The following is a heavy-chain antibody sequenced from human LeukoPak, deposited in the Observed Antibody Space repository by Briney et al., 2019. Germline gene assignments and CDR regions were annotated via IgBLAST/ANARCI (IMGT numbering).Heavy chain of an antibody. CDR2: ISPGGGPT. D-gene: IGHD4-17*01. V-gene: IGHV3-23*01. CDR3: AKERGGDYGDYGPFKY. Sequence: GGTLRLSCAGSGFPFSIYGMNWVRQAPGKGLEWVSGISPGGGPTYYADSVKGRFTISRDDSKNTLYLQMNSLRAEDTAVYYCAKERGGDYGDYGPFKYWGQGTLVTVSS. CDR1: GFPFSIYG. J-gene: IGHJ4*02.